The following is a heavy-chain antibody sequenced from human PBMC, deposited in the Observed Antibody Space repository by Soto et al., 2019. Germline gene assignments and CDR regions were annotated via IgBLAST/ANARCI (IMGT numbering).Heavy chain of an antibody. CDR3: AKDGRSLRYFDSGYFDL. D-gene: IGHD3-9*01. J-gene: IGHJ2*01. V-gene: IGHV3-9*01. CDR1: GIPVYDYA. CDR2: ISWNSATI. Sequence: GGSLRLSCAASGIPVYDYAMHWGRQAPGQGLELVSGISWNSATIGYADSVKGRFTSSRDSAKKSLYLQMNNLRTEDTALYYCAKDGRSLRYFDSGYFDLWGRGTLVTVSS.